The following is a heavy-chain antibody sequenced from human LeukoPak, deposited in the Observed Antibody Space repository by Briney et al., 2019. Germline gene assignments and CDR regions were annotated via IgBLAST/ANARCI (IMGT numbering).Heavy chain of an antibody. CDR2: INHSGST. CDR1: GGSFSGYY. V-gene: IGHV4-34*01. CDR3: ARAXPVTTVRAFDI. Sequence: SETLSLTCAVYGGSFSGYYWSWIRQPPGKGLEWIGEINHSGSTNYNPSLKSRVTISVDTSKNQFTLKLSSVTAADTAVYYCARAXPVTTVRAFDIWGQGTMVTVSS. D-gene: IGHD4-17*01. J-gene: IGHJ3*02.